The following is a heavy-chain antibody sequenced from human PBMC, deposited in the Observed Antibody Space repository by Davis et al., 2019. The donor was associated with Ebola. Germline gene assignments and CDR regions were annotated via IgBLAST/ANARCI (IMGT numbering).Heavy chain of an antibody. V-gene: IGHV1-69*13. CDR3: ARESLGGIWSGYFGY. CDR2: IIPIFGTA. J-gene: IGHJ4*02. CDR1: GGTFSSYA. Sequence: SVKVSCKASGGTFSSYAISWVRQAPGQGLEWMGGIIPIFGTANYAQKFQGRVTITADESTSTAYMELSSLRSEDTAVYYCARESLGGIWSGYFGYWGQGTLVTVSS. D-gene: IGHD3-3*01.